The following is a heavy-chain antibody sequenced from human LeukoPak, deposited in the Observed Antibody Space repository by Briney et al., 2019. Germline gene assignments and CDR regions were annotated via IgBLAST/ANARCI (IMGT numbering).Heavy chain of an antibody. CDR3: ARDLQMTTVSKVGDFEF. CDR2: IKHTDGDT. J-gene: IGHJ4*02. V-gene: IGHV1-46*01. CDR1: GYTFTDYY. Sequence: ASVKVSCKASGYTFTDYYIHCLRQAPGQGLEWMGIIKHTDGDTNYAQKFRGRFTMTRDTSTSTVYMDLSSLRSEDTAVYYCARDLQMTTVSKVGDFEFWGQGTLVTVSS. D-gene: IGHD4-17*01.